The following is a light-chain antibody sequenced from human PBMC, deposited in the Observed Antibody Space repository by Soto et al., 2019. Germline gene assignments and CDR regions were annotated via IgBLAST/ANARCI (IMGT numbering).Light chain of an antibody. J-gene: IGKJ5*01. CDR3: QQLYIFPLT. Sequence: DIQMTQSPSTLSGSVGDRVTITCRASQTISSWLAWYQQKPGKAPNLLMYAASTLQSGVPSRFSGGESGTEYTLTISSLQPEDSATYYCQQLYIFPLTFGQGTRLEIK. CDR1: QTISSW. V-gene: IGKV1-9*01. CDR2: AAS.